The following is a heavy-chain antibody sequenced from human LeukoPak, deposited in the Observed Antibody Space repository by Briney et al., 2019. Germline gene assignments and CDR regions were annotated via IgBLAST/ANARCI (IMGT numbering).Heavy chain of an antibody. CDR1: GYTFTGYY. CDR3: ARAQSSGYYDFWSGYDTSDY. J-gene: IGHJ4*02. CDR2: INPNSGGT. D-gene: IGHD3-3*01. Sequence: ASVKVSCKASGYTFTGYYMHWVRQAPGQGLEWMGWINPNSGGTNYAQKFQGRVTMTRDTSISTAYMELSRLRSDDTAVYYCARAQSSGYYDFWSGYDTSDYWGQGTLVTVSS. V-gene: IGHV1-2*02.